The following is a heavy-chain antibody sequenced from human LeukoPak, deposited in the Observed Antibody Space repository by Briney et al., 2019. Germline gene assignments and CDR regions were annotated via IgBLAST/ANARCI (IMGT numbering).Heavy chain of an antibody. V-gene: IGHV4-34*01. J-gene: IGHJ3*02. D-gene: IGHD6-19*01. Sequence: SETPSLTCAVYGGSFSGYYWSWIRQPPGKGLEWIGEINHSGSTNYNPSLKSRVTISVDTSKNQFSPKLSSVTAADTAVYYCARPRGSGWYDAFDIWGQGTMVTVSS. CDR2: INHSGST. CDR1: GGSFSGYY. CDR3: ARPRGSGWYDAFDI.